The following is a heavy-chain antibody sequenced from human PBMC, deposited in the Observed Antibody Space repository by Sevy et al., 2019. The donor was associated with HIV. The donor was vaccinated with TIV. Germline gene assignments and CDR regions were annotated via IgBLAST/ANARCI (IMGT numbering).Heavy chain of an antibody. V-gene: IGHV1-18*01. J-gene: IGHJ3*02. CDR1: GYTFTSYG. CDR3: ARDYRYCSGGSCYSARSFDI. Sequence: ASVKVSCKASGYTFTSYGISWVRQAPGQGLEWMGWISAYNGNTNYAQKLQGRVTMTTDTSTSTAYMELRSLRSDDTAVYYGARDYRYCSGGSCYSARSFDIWGQGTMVTVSS. D-gene: IGHD2-15*01. CDR2: ISAYNGNT.